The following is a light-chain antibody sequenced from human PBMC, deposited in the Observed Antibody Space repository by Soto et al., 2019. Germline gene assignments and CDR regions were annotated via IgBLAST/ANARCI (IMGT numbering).Light chain of an antibody. CDR2: EVN. V-gene: IGLV2-14*01. CDR1: SGDVFAYNY. J-gene: IGLJ3*02. Sequence: QSALTQPASVSGSPGQSITISCTGTSGDVFAYNYVSWYQQYPGKAPKLMIYEVNNRPSGVSYRFSGSKSGNTASLTISGLQAEAEDDDDCSSYTYRSSSTWVFGGGTKLTVL. CDR3: SSYTYRSSSTWV.